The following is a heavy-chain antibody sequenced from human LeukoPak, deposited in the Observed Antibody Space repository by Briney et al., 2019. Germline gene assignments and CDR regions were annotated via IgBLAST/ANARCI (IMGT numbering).Heavy chain of an antibody. Sequence: GGSLRLSCVASGFTFGKYWMSWVRQAPGKGLEWVANIKLDGSEKNYVDSVKGRFTISRDNTKNSLYLQMNSLRAEDTAVFYCARDQYNTWSRRGNFDSWGQGTLVIVSS. CDR3: ARDQYNTWSRRGNFDS. CDR2: IKLDGSEK. CDR1: GFTFGKYW. D-gene: IGHD3-3*01. J-gene: IGHJ4*02. V-gene: IGHV3-7*03.